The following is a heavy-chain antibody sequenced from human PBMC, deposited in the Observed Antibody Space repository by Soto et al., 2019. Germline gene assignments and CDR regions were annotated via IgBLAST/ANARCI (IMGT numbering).Heavy chain of an antibody. CDR3: ARGRRFSDWFDS. CDR2: VYSSGGT. V-gene: IGHV4-4*07. D-gene: IGHD3-3*01. J-gene: IGHJ5*01. CDR1: GGSMTSYY. Sequence: SETLSLTCTVSGGSMTSYYWTWIRKPAGKGLEWIGRVYSSGGTHYNPSLKSRVTISLDTSKNQFSLRLLSVTDAETAVYFCARGRRFSDWFDSWGQVTLVTVSS.